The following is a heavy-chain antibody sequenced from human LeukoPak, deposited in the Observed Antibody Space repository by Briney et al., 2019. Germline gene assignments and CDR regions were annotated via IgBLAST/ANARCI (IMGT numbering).Heavy chain of an antibody. V-gene: IGHV3-23*01. Sequence: GGALTLSRAASRFILIDYPMSSVGPAASKDLAWVSSITGSGDNTYYADYVEGRFTISRDNSKNTLYLQMNSLRAEDTAIYYCAKVAHYASGNYHSFDIWGQGTMVTVSS. CDR2: ITGSGDNT. CDR1: RFILIDYP. CDR3: AKVAHYASGNYHSFDI. D-gene: IGHD3-10*01. J-gene: IGHJ3*02.